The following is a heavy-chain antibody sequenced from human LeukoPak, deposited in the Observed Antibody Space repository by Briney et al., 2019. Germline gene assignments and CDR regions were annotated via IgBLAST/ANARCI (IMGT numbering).Heavy chain of an antibody. CDR1: GGSINSYY. V-gene: IGHV4-59*01. Sequence: SETLSLTCTVSGGSINSYYWSWIRLPPGKGLERIGYIYYSGSTNYNPSLKSRVTISLDTSENQFSLELTSVTAADTAVYYCARDAEAASGFMDVWGKGTTVTVSS. J-gene: IGHJ6*03. D-gene: IGHD6-13*01. CDR2: IYYSGST. CDR3: ARDAEAASGFMDV.